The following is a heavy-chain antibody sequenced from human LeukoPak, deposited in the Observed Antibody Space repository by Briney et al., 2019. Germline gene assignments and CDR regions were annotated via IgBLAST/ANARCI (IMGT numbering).Heavy chain of an antibody. D-gene: IGHD6-13*01. V-gene: IGHV3-23*01. CDR1: GFSFSSHW. CDR2: ISGSVDNT. CDR3: AKGRVSDY. Sequence: GGSLRLSCAASGFSFSSHWVHWVRQAPGKGLVWVSAISGSVDNTYYADSVKGRFTVSRDNSKNTLYLQMNSLRAEDTAVYYCAKGRVSDYWGQGTLVTVSS. J-gene: IGHJ4*02.